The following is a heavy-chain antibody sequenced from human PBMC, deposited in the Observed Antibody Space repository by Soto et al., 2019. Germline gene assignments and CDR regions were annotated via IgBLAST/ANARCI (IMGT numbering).Heavy chain of an antibody. Sequence: QVQLVQSGAEVKKQGSSVKVSCKASGDTFNFYTINWVRQAPGLGLEWMGRFNPILSFSNSALKFQGRVTLTADKSTSTAYMVLSSLRSEDTAIYYCATSFGSGSRAFDYWGQGALVTVSS. D-gene: IGHD3-10*01. CDR1: GDTFNFYT. CDR2: FNPILSFS. V-gene: IGHV1-69*02. CDR3: ATSFGSGSRAFDY. J-gene: IGHJ4*02.